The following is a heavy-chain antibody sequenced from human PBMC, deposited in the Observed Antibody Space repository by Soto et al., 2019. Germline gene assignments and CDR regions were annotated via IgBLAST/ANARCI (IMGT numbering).Heavy chain of an antibody. V-gene: IGHV1-69*12. Sequence: QVQLVQSGAEVKKPGSSVKVSCKASGGTFSSYAISWVRQAPGQGLEWMGGIIPIFGTANYAQKFQGRVTITADESTSTAHMELSSLRSEDTAVYDCAREGADSSASRGWFDPWGQGTLVTVSS. CDR3: AREGADSSASRGWFDP. CDR2: IIPIFGTA. J-gene: IGHJ5*02. D-gene: IGHD6-6*01. CDR1: GGTFSSYA.